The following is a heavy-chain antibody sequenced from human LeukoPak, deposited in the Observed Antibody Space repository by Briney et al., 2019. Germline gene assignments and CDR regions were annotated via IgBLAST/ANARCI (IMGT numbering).Heavy chain of an antibody. Sequence: GGSLRLSCAASGFSFSSYGMHWVRQAPGKGLEWVAVIWYDGSNKNYADSVKGRFTISRANSKNMLYLQMNSLRVEDTALYYCASHGGLWGQGTLVTVSS. J-gene: IGHJ4*02. CDR3: ASHGGL. D-gene: IGHD5-12*01. CDR2: IWYDGSNK. V-gene: IGHV3-33*01. CDR1: GFSFSSYG.